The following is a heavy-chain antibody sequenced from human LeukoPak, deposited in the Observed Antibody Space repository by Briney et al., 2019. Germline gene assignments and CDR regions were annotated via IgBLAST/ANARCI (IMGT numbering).Heavy chain of an antibody. V-gene: IGHV3-20*04. CDR2: INWNGGST. CDR1: GFTFDDYG. Sequence: PGGSLRLSCAASGFTFDDYGMNWVRQAPGEGLEWVSGINWNGGSTGYADSVKGRFTISRDNTKNSLYLQMNSLRAEDTALYYCARANSYGANSNFDYWGQGTLVTVSS. J-gene: IGHJ4*02. CDR3: ARANSYGANSNFDY. D-gene: IGHD4-23*01.